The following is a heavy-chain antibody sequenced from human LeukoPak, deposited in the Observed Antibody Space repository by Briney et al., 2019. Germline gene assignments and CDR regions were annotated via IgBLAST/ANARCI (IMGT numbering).Heavy chain of an antibody. J-gene: IGHJ4*02. CDR2: IYNGRNT. CDR3: AQTTGWPGFDF. CDR1: GASTSSRY. Sequence: SETLSLTCSASGASTSSRYWSWIRQSPGRTLEWIGHIYNGRNTKYNPSLTSRVTISVDTSKNQFSLRMTSVTAADTAIYYCAQTTGWPGFDFSGPGALVTVSS. D-gene: IGHD6-19*01. V-gene: IGHV4-59*08.